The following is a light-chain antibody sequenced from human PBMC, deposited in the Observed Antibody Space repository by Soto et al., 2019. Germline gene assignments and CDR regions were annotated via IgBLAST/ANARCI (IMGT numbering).Light chain of an antibody. CDR3: QQYYSYPRT. CDR1: QGISSY. CDR2: AAS. Sequence: AIRMTQSPSSFSASTGDRVTITCRASQGISSYLAWYQQKPGKAPKLLIYAASTLQSGVPSRFSGSGSGTDFTLPISCLQSEDFATYYCQQYYSYPRTFGQGTKVDIK. V-gene: IGKV1-8*01. J-gene: IGKJ1*01.